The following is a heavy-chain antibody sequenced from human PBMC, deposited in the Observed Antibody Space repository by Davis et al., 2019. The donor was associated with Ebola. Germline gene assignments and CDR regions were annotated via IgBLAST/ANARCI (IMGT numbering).Heavy chain of an antibody. CDR2: INAGNGNT. J-gene: IGHJ4*02. CDR1: GYIFSNYA. V-gene: IGHV1-3*01. D-gene: IGHD2-8*01. Sequence: ASVKVSCKASGYIFSNYAIHWVRQAPGQRLEWMGWINAGNGNTRYSQRFQGRITITRDTSASTAYMEVSSLRSEDTAVYYCASQRNGWCDYWGQGTLVTVSS. CDR3: ASQRNGWCDY.